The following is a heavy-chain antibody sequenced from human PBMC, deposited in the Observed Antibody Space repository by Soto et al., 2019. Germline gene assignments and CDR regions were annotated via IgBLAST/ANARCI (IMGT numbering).Heavy chain of an antibody. J-gene: IGHJ5*02. CDR3: ARRWTAVDWFDP. D-gene: IGHD4-17*01. CDR2: IYPGDSDT. CDR1: GYSFTSYW. Sequence: EVQPVQSGAEVKKPGESLKISCKGSGYSFTSYWIDWVRQMPGKGLELMGVIYPGDSDTRYSPSFQGQVTISADKSINTAYLQWSSLKASDTAMYYCARRWTAVDWFDPWGQGTLVTVSS. V-gene: IGHV5-51*01.